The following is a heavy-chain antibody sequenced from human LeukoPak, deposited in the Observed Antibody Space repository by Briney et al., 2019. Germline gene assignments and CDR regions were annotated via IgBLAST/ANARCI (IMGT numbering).Heavy chain of an antibody. V-gene: IGHV4-59*01. D-gene: IGHD6-19*01. J-gene: IGHJ3*02. CDR3: ARDWAAVAGTAFDI. Sequence: PSETLSLTCTVSGGSISSYYWSWIRQPPGKGLEWIGYIYYSGSTNYNPSLKSRVTISVDTSKNQFSLKLSSVTAADTAVYCCARDWAAVAGTAFDIWGQGTMVTVSS. CDR1: GGSISSYY. CDR2: IYYSGST.